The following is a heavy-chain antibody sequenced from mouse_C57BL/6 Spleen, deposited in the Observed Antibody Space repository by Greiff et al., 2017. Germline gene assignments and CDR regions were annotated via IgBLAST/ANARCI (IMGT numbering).Heavy chain of an antibody. D-gene: IGHD4-1*01. Sequence: EVQLVESGGGLVKPGGSLKLSCAASGFTFSDYGMHWVRQAPEKGLEWVAYISSGSSTIYYADTVKGRFTISRDNAKNTLFLQMTSLRSEDTAMYYCARGLTGTSYFDYWGQGTTLTVSS. V-gene: IGHV5-17*01. CDR2: ISSGSSTI. CDR1: GFTFSDYG. J-gene: IGHJ2*01. CDR3: ARGLTGTSYFDY.